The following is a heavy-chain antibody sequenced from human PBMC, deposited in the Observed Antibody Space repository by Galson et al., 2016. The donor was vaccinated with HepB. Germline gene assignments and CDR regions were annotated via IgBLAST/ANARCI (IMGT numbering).Heavy chain of an antibody. CDR2: IHSRGNT. Sequence: SETLSLTCSVSGGSISSSSYYWGWIRQPTGKGLEWIGSIHSRGNTYFNPSLKSRVTMSVDTSENQFSLELSSVTAADTAVYYCARAPPYAILTGDEYHFDYWGQGALVIVSS. D-gene: IGHD3-9*01. J-gene: IGHJ4*02. CDR1: GGSISSSSYY. V-gene: IGHV4-39*07. CDR3: ARAPPYAILTGDEYHFDY.